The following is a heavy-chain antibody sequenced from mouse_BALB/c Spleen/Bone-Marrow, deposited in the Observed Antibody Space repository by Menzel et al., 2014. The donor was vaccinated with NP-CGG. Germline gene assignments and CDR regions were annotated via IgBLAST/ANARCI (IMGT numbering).Heavy chain of an antibody. CDR2: INPNNGGT. Sequence: VQLQQSGPELVKPGASEKISCKTSGYTFTEYTMHWVKQSHGKSLEWIGSINPNNGGTSYNQKFKGKATLTVDKSSSTAYMELRSLTSEDSAVYYCARGWLLRHYFDYWGHGTTLTVSS. CDR1: GYTFTEYT. CDR3: ARGWLLRHYFDY. D-gene: IGHD2-3*01. V-gene: IGHV1-22*01. J-gene: IGHJ2*01.